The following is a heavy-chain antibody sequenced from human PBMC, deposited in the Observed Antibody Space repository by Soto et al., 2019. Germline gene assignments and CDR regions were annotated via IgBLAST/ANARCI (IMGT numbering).Heavy chain of an antibody. CDR2: TRNKANSYTT. D-gene: IGHD3-22*01. CDR3: ARESLYDSSGYYYG. V-gene: IGHV3-72*01. CDR1: GFTFSDHY. J-gene: IGHJ4*02. Sequence: QPGGSLRLSCAASGFTFSDHYMDWVRQAPGKGLEWVGRTRNKANSYTTEYAASVKGRFTISRDDSKNSLYLQMNSLKTEDTAVYYCARESLYDSSGYYYGWGQGTLVTVSS.